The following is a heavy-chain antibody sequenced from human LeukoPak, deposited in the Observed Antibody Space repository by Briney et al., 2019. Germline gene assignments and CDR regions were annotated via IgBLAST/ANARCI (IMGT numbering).Heavy chain of an antibody. D-gene: IGHD5-18*01. CDR1: GFTFSSYA. J-gene: IGHJ4*02. V-gene: IGHV3-23*01. Sequence: PGGSLRLSCAASGFTFSSYAMSWVRQAPGKGLEWVSAIGGSGGSTYYADSVKGRFTISRDNSKNTLYLQMNSLRAEDTAVYYCATGGYSYGYRFDYWGQGTLVTVSS. CDR3: ATGGYSYGYRFDY. CDR2: IGGSGGST.